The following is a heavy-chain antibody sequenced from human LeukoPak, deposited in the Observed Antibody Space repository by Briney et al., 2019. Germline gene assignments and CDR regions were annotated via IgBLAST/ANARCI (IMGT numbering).Heavy chain of an antibody. D-gene: IGHD3-16*02. CDR1: GYIFTSYG. CDR3: ARNQYDYVWGSYRFDY. Sequence: ASVKVSCKASGYIFTSYGISWVRQAPGQGLEWMGWISAYNGNTNYAQKLQGRVTMTTDTSTSTAYMELRSLRSDDTAVYYCARNQYDYVWGSYRFDYWGQGTLATVSS. V-gene: IGHV1-18*01. CDR2: ISAYNGNT. J-gene: IGHJ4*02.